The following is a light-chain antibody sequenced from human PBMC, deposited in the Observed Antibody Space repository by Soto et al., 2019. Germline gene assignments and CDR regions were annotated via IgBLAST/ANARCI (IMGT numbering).Light chain of an antibody. CDR3: SSYAGSNNFVV. CDR1: SSDVGGYNY. CDR2: EVS. Sequence: QSVLTQPPSASGSPGQSVTISCTGTSSDVGGYNYVSWYQQHPGKAPKLMMYEVSKRPSGVTDRFSGSKPGNTASLTVSGLQAEDEADYYCSSYAGSNNFVVFGGGTKVTVL. J-gene: IGLJ2*01. V-gene: IGLV2-8*01.